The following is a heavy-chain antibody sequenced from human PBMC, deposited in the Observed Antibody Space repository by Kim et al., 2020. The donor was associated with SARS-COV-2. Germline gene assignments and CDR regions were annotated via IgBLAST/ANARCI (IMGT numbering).Heavy chain of an antibody. CDR2: INTNTGNP. Sequence: ASVKVSCKASGYTFTSYAMNWVRQAPGQGLEWMGWINTNTGNPTYAQGFTGRFVFSLHTSVSTAYLQISSRKAEDTAVYYCARDSEPGIYYYYMDVWGKGNTVTVSS. D-gene: IGHD3-10*01. J-gene: IGHJ6*03. V-gene: IGHV7-4-1*02. CDR1: GYTFTSYA. CDR3: ARDSEPGIYYYYMDV.